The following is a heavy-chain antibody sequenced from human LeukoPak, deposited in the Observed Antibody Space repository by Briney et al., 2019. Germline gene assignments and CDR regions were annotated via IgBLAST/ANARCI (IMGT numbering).Heavy chain of an antibody. CDR3: ARVGTIFGVVLNNWFDP. J-gene: IGHJ5*02. CDR1: GGSFSGYY. Sequence: SETLSLTCAVYGGSFSGYYWSWIRQPPGKGLEWIGEINHSGSTNYNPSLKSRVTISVDTSKNQFSLKLSSVTAADTAVYYCARVGTIFGVVLNNWFDPWGQGTLVTVSS. D-gene: IGHD3-3*01. V-gene: IGHV4-34*01. CDR2: INHSGST.